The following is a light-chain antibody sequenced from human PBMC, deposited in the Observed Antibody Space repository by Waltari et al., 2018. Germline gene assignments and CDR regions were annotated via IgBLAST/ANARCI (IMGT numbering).Light chain of an antibody. J-gene: IGKJ2*01. Sequence: DIVMTQSPDSLAVSLGERATINCKSSQSVLYSSNNTNYLAWYQQKPGQPPKLLIYWASTRESGVPDRISGSGSETDFTLTVSSLQAEDVAVYYCQQYYSTPTFGQGTKLEIK. V-gene: IGKV4-1*01. CDR1: QSVLYSSNNTNY. CDR2: WAS. CDR3: QQYYSTPT.